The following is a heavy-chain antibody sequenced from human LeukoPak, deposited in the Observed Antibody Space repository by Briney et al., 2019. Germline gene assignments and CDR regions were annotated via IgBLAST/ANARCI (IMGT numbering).Heavy chain of an antibody. Sequence: SETLSLTCAVSDDSFSSHYWTWIRQPPGKGLEWIGYISYIGSTNYDPSLKSRVTISIDTSKNQFSLKLSSVTAADTAVYYCARDLVTVTKGFDIWGQGTMVSVSS. CDR1: DDSFSSHY. CDR2: ISYIGST. D-gene: IGHD4-17*01. CDR3: ARDLVTVTKGFDI. V-gene: IGHV4-59*11. J-gene: IGHJ3*02.